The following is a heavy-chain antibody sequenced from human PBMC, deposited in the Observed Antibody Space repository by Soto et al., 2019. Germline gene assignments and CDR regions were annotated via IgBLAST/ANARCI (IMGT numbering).Heavy chain of an antibody. CDR3: ARETGLRSSGWSYYFDF. Sequence: EVQLVESGGGMVQPGGSLRVSCAASGFTLSSYSMHWVSKAPGKGLEWVSYISGSGGTIYYADSVKGRFTISRDNAKNSLSVQMNSLRDEDTAVYFCARETGLRSSGWSYYFDFWGQGTRVTVSS. CDR2: ISGSGGTI. D-gene: IGHD6-19*01. J-gene: IGHJ4*02. V-gene: IGHV3-48*02. CDR1: GFTLSSYS.